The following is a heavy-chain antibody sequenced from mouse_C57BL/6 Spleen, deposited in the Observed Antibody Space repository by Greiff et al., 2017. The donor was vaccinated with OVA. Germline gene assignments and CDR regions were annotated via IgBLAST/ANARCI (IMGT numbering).Heavy chain of an antibody. CDR1: GFTFSDYG. V-gene: IGHV5-17*01. D-gene: IGHD1-1*01. CDR2: ISSGSSTI. CDR3: ASGDLLLRSAWFAY. J-gene: IGHJ3*01. Sequence: EVMLVESGGGLVKPGGSLKLSCAASGFTFSDYGMHWVRQAPEKGLEWVAYISSGSSTIYYADTVKGRFTISRDNAKNTLFLQMTSLRSEDTAMYYCASGDLLLRSAWFAYWGQGTLVTVSA.